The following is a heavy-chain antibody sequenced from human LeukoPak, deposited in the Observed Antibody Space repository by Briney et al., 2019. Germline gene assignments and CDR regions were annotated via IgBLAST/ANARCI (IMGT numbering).Heavy chain of an antibody. D-gene: IGHD2-15*01. CDR3: ARGLYCSGGSRCGGIEV. V-gene: IGHV3-30*04. Sequence: GGSLRLSCAASGFTFSRYAMHWVRQAPGKGLEWVTVIIYDGSNQYYADSVKGRFSISRDNSKNTLYLQRNSLRAEDTAVYYCARGLYCSGGSRCGGIEVWGQGTTVTVSS. J-gene: IGHJ6*02. CDR1: GFTFSRYA. CDR2: IIYDGSNQ.